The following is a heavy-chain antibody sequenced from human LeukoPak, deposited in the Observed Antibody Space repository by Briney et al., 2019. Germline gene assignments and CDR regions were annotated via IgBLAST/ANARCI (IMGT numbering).Heavy chain of an antibody. CDR1: GGSISSSSYY. V-gene: IGHV4-39*06. CDR2: IYYSGST. J-gene: IGHJ6*03. D-gene: IGHD5-24*01. Sequence: SETLSLTCTVSGGSISSSSYYWGWIRQPPGKGLEWIGSIYYSGSTYYNPSLKSRVTISVDTSNNQFNLKLSSVTAADTAVYYCARERRDGYNHYYYYNYMDVWGKGTTVTVSS. CDR3: ARERRDGYNHYYYYNYMDV.